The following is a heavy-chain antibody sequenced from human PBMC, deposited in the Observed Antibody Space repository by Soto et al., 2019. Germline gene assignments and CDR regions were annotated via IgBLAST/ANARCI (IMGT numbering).Heavy chain of an antibody. D-gene: IGHD2-15*01. V-gene: IGHV3-11*01. J-gene: IGHJ6*03. CDR3: ARDPRYCSGGNCYSAGKDHYYYYMDV. CDR2: ISSGGSPI. Sequence: QVQLVEPGGGLVKPGGSLRLSCAASGFTFSDYYMSWIRQAPGKGLEWVSYISSGGSPIYYTDSVKGRFTISRDNAENSLYLQMNSLRAEDTAVYYCARDPRYCSGGNCYSAGKDHYYYYMDVWGKGTTVTVSS. CDR1: GFTFSDYY.